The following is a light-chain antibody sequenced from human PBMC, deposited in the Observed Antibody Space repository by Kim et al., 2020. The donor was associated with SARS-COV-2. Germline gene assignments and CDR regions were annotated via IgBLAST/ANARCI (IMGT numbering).Light chain of an antibody. CDR1: QSVSSN. Sequence: VSPGERATLSCRASQSVSSNLAWYQQKPGQAPRLLIYGASTRATGIPAKFSGSGSGTEFTLTISSLQSEDFAVYYCQQHNNWPGTFGQGTKVDIK. J-gene: IGKJ1*01. V-gene: IGKV3-15*01. CDR2: GAS. CDR3: QQHNNWPGT.